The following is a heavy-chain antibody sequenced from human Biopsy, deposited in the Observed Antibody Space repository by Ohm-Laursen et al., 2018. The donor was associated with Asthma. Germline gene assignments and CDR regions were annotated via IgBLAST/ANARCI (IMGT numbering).Heavy chain of an antibody. D-gene: IGHD3-9*01. CDR1: GFSLRTPGVG. J-gene: IGHJ5*02. Sequence: PTQTLTLTFSFSGFSLRTPGVGVGWIRQSPGKALEWLALIYWDDYNLFRPSLKRRLTITKDPSKNQVVLTMTKMDPVGSGTYYCALSQDSGFDDHSPSWFDPWGQGTLVTVSS. V-gene: IGHV2-5*02. CDR3: ALSQDSGFDDHSPSWFDP. CDR2: IYWDDYN.